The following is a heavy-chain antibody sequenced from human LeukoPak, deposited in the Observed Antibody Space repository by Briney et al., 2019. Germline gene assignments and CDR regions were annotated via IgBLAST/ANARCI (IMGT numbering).Heavy chain of an antibody. CDR3: ARGSYQLLHKYYFDY. D-gene: IGHD2-2*01. Sequence: PGGSLRLSCAASGFTFSSYAMHWVRQAPGKGLEWVAVISYDGSNKYYADSVKGRFTISRDNSKNTLYLQMNSLGTEDTAVYYCARGSYQLLHKYYFDYWGQGTLVTVSS. CDR1: GFTFSSYA. J-gene: IGHJ4*02. V-gene: IGHV3-30-3*01. CDR2: ISYDGSNK.